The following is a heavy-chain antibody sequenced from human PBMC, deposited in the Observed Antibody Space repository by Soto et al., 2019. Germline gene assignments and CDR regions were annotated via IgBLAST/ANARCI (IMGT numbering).Heavy chain of an antibody. Sequence: EVQLVESGGGLVQPGGSLRLSCAASGFTCSSYSMNWVRQAPGKGLEWVSYISSSSSTIYYADSVKVRFTISRDNAKTSLSLHMNSLRDEDTAVYSCAIDNTESFDYWGQGTLVTVAA. V-gene: IGHV3-48*02. J-gene: IGHJ4*02. CDR2: ISSSSSTI. CDR1: GFTCSSYS. D-gene: IGHD5-18*01. CDR3: AIDNTESFDY.